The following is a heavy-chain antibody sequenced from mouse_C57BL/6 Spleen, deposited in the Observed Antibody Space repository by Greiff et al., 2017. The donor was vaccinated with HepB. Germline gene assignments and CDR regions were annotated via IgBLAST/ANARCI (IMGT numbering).Heavy chain of an antibody. CDR1: GYAFSSSW. V-gene: IGHV1-82*01. CDR2: IYPGDGDT. D-gene: IGHD2-3*01. J-gene: IGHJ2*01. CDR3: AGYDGYPDY. Sequence: VKLQQSGPELVKPGASVKISCKASGYAFSSSWMNWVKQRPGKGLEWIGRIYPGDGDTNYNGKFKGKATLTADKSSSTAYMQLSSLTSEDSAVYFCAGYDGYPDYWGQGTTLTVSS.